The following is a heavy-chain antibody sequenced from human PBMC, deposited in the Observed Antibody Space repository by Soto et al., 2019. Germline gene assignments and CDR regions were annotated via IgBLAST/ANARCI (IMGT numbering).Heavy chain of an antibody. J-gene: IGHJ6*01. Sequence: SGTLSLTCTVSGGSISSSSYSWSWIRQPPGKGLEWIGYIYHSGKTYYNPSLKSRVTISVDRSKNQFSLKLSSVTAADTAVYNCARVPDVWGQGTTVTVYS. CDR2: IYHSGKT. V-gene: IGHV4-30-2*01. CDR1: GGSISSSSYS. CDR3: ARVPDV.